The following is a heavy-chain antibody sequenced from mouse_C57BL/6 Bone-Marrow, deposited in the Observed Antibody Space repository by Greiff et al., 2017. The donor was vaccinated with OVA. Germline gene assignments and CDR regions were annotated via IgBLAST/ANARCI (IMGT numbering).Heavy chain of an antibody. J-gene: IGHJ3*01. V-gene: IGHV3-1*01. CDR3: ARDDYGSSRFAY. Sequence: VQLQQSGPGMVKPSQSLSLTCTVTGYSITSGYYWHWIRHFPGNKLEWMGYISYSGSTNYNPSLKSRISITHDTSKNHFFLKLNSVTTEDTATYYCARDDYGSSRFAYWGQGTLVTVSA. CDR1: GYSITSGYY. CDR2: ISYSGST. D-gene: IGHD1-1*01.